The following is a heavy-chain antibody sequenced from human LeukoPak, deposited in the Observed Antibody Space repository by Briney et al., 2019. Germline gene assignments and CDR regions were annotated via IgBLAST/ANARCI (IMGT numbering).Heavy chain of an antibody. CDR3: AKVSSYDSSGHDAFDI. CDR1: GFTFSSYA. Sequence: GGSLRLSCAASGFTFSSYAMSWVRQAPGKGLEWVSAISGSGGSTYYADSVKGRFTISRDNSKNTLYLQMNSLRAEDTAVYYCAKVSSYDSSGHDAFDIWGQGTMVTVSS. V-gene: IGHV3-23*01. D-gene: IGHD3-22*01. CDR2: ISGSGGST. J-gene: IGHJ3*02.